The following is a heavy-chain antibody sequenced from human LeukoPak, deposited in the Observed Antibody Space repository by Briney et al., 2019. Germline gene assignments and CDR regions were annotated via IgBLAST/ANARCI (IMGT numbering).Heavy chain of an antibody. CDR1: GFTFSSYA. D-gene: IGHD5-12*01. V-gene: IGHV3-23*01. J-gene: IGHJ4*02. CDR2: VSGSGGST. Sequence: GGSLRLSCAASGFTFSSYAVSWVRQAPGKGLEWVSGVSGSGGSTYYADSVKGRFTISRDNSKNTLYLQMNSLRAEDTAVYYCAKDLDIAATITGNWGQGTLVTVSS. CDR3: AKDLDIAATITGN.